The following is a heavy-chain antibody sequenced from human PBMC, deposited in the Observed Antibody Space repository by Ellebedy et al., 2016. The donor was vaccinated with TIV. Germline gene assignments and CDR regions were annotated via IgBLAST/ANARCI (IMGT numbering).Heavy chain of an antibody. V-gene: IGHV5-51*01. Sequence: GESLKISCKASGYAFTTFWIGWVRQMPGKGLEWLGIIFPGDSDTRYSPSFEGQVTITADQSTNTTYLHRRSLSAPDTAMYFCARHGHGGNSLDSWGQGTLVTVSS. D-gene: IGHD4-23*01. J-gene: IGHJ4*02. CDR1: GYAFTTFW. CDR3: ARHGHGGNSLDS. CDR2: IFPGDSDT.